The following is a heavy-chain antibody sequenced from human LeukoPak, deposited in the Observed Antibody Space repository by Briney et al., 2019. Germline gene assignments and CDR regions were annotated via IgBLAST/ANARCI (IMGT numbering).Heavy chain of an antibody. D-gene: IGHD2-2*02. CDR3: ARAISCPKSSTSCYIEGVDY. J-gene: IGHJ4*02. V-gene: IGHV4-38-2*02. Sequence: SETLSLTCTVSGYSISSGYYWGWIRQPPGKGLEWIGSIYHSGSTYYNPSLKSRVTISVDTSKNQFSPKLCSVTAADTAVYYCARAISCPKSSTSCYIEGVDYWGQGTLVTVSS. CDR2: IYHSGST. CDR1: GYSISSGYY.